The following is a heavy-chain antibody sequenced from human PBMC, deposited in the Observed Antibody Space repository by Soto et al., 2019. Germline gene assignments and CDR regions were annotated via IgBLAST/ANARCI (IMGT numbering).Heavy chain of an antibody. V-gene: IGHV1-3*01. Sequence: ASVKVPCKASGHTFTDYAIHWVRQAPGQRLEWMGWIAPGNGNTKYSQNFQGRVTITRDTSATTAYMELSSLRSEDTAVYYCAKGSRMWTPDYWGQGTLVTVSS. CDR2: IAPGNGNT. D-gene: IGHD2-21*01. CDR1: GHTFTDYA. J-gene: IGHJ4*02. CDR3: AKGSRMWTPDY.